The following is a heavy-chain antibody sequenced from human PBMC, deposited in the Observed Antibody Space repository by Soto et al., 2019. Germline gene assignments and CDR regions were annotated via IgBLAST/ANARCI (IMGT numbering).Heavy chain of an antibody. CDR3: ARAYGSGTFSSPEGWFDP. CDR1: GYTFTSYY. J-gene: IGHJ5*02. D-gene: IGHD3-10*01. Sequence: QVQLVQSGAAVKKPGASVKVSCKTSGYTFTSYYIHWVRQAPGQGLEWMGIINPSTGSTTYAQKFQGRVTVTRDTSTRTVDMALTSLTSEATAVYYCARAYGSGTFSSPEGWFDPWGQGTLVIVSS. V-gene: IGHV1-46*01. CDR2: INPSTGST.